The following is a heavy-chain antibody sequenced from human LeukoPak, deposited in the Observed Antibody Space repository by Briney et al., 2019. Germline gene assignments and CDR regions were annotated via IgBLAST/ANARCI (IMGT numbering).Heavy chain of an antibody. V-gene: IGHV3-21*01. D-gene: IGHD3-10*01. J-gene: IGHJ4*02. CDR2: ISISSSYT. Sequence: PGGSLRLSCATSGFTFSSYTMNWVRQAPGKGLEWVSSISISSSYTSYADSVKGRFTISRDNAKNTLYLQMNSLRVEDTAIYYCFREGGDWGQGTLVTVSS. CDR1: GFTFSSYT. CDR3: FREGGD.